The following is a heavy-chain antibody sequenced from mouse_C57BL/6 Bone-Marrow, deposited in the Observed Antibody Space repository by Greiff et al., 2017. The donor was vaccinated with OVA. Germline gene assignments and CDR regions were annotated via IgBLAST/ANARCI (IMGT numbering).Heavy chain of an antibody. CDR2: IRSKSNNYAT. CDR3: VRLGSNYGEFDY. V-gene: IGHV10-1*01. J-gene: IGHJ2*01. Sequence: EVKLMESGGGLVQPKGSLKLSCAASGFSFNTYAMNWVRQAPGKGLEWVARIRSKSNNYATYYADSVKDRFTISRDDSESMLYLQMNNLKTEDTAMYNCVRLGSNYGEFDYGGQGTTLTVSS. D-gene: IGHD1-1*01. CDR1: GFSFNTYA.